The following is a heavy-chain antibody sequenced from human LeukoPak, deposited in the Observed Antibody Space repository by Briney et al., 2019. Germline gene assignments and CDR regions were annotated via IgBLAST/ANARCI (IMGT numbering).Heavy chain of an antibody. J-gene: IGHJ3*02. CDR1: GYTFTGYY. V-gene: IGHV1-2*02. CDR3: AKDPHYYDTGAFDI. D-gene: IGHD3-22*01. CDR2: INPNSGGT. Sequence: ASVKVSCKVSGYTFTGYYMHWVRQAPGQGLEWMGWINPNSGGTNYAQKFQGRVTMTRDTSISTAYMELSRLRSDDTAVYYCAKDPHYYDTGAFDIRGQGTMVTVSS.